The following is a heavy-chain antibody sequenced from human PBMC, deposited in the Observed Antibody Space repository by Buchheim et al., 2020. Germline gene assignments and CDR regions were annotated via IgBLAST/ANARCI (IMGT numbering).Heavy chain of an antibody. CDR2: INTDGSST. CDR1: GFTFSSSW. V-gene: IGHV3-74*03. D-gene: IGHD1-26*01. Sequence: EVQLVESGGGLVQPGGSLRLSCAASGFTFSSSWMHWVRQAPGKGLVWVSRINTDGSSTTYADSVKGRFTISRDNAKNTLYLQMNSLRAEDTAVYYCARTGPKGIVGSSPPDYWGQGTL. J-gene: IGHJ4*02. CDR3: ARTGPKGIVGSSPPDY.